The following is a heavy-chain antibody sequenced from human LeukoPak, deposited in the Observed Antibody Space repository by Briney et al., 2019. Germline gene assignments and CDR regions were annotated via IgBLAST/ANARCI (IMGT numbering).Heavy chain of an antibody. CDR3: ARAGYAYGSGSYIMSY. CDR1: GYTFTGYY. J-gene: IGHJ4*02. Sequence: GASVKVSCKASGYTFTGYYIHWVRQAPGQGLEWMGWINPNSGGTNYAQKFQGWVTMTRDTSISTAYMELSRLRSDDTAVYYCARAGYAYGSGSYIMSYWGQGTLVTVSS. CDR2: INPNSGGT. V-gene: IGHV1-2*04. D-gene: IGHD3-10*01.